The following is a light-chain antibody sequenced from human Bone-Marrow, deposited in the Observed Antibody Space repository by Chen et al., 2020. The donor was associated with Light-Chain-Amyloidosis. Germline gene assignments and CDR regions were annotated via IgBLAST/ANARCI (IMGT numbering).Light chain of an antibody. Sequence: DAQLSRAPSSRSASVGDRVTITCRASQSISNYLNWYQQIPGKAPKLLIYHASRLQSGVPSRFSGSGSETDFTLTISILQPEDFATYYCQQSYSTPYTFGQGTKLDIK. CDR2: HAS. J-gene: IGKJ2*01. V-gene: IGKV1-39*01. CDR3: QQSYSTPYT. CDR1: QSISNY.